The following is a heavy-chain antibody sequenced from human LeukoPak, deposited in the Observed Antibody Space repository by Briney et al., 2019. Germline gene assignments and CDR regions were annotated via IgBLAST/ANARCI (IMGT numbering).Heavy chain of an antibody. D-gene: IGHD6-19*01. Sequence: PGGSLRLSCAASGFTFSSYAMNWVRQAPGKGLEWVSGISNSGGNTYYAASVKGRFTISRDNSRNTLYLQMNSLRAEDTALYYCAKGVGSGWYGGGDFWGQGTLVTVSS. V-gene: IGHV3-23*01. CDR2: ISNSGGNT. CDR3: AKGVGSGWYGGGDF. J-gene: IGHJ4*02. CDR1: GFTFSSYA.